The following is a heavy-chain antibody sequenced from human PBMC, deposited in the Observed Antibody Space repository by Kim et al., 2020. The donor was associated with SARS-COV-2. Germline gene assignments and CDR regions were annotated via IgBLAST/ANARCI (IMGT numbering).Heavy chain of an antibody. CDR3: VKDSSNWYDDDY. D-gene: IGHD6-13*01. Sequence: GGSLRLSCSASGFTFSNYAMVWVRQAPGKGLQYVSYISSNGGSTYYADSVKGRFTISRDNSRNTLYLQMSSLRVEDTAFYYCVKDSSNWYDDDYWGQG. CDR2: ISSNGGST. V-gene: IGHV3-64D*09. J-gene: IGHJ4*02. CDR1: GFTFSNYA.